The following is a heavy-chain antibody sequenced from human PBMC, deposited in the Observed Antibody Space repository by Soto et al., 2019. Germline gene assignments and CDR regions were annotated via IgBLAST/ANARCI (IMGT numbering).Heavy chain of an antibody. CDR1: GFTFSSYD. V-gene: IGHV3-13*01. Sequence: GGSLRLSCAASGFTFSSYDMHWVRQATGKGLEWVSAIGTAGDTYYPGSVKGRFTISRENAKNSLYLQMNSLRAGDTAVYYCARFVVVTGGAYFDYWGQGTLVTVYS. CDR2: IGTAGDT. D-gene: IGHD2-21*02. J-gene: IGHJ4*02. CDR3: ARFVVVTGGAYFDY.